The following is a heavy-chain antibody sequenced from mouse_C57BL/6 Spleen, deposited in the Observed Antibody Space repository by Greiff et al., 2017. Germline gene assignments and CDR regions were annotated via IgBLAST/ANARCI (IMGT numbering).Heavy chain of an antibody. Sequence: VQLQQPGAELVRPGSSVKLSCKASGYTFTSYWMDWVKQRPGQGLEWIGNIYPSDSETHYNQKFKDKATLTVDKSSSTAYMQLSSLTSEDSAVYYCARWSANWEAYFDYWGQGTTLTVSS. V-gene: IGHV1-61*01. D-gene: IGHD4-1*01. CDR1: GYTFTSYW. J-gene: IGHJ2*01. CDR2: IYPSDSET. CDR3: ARWSANWEAYFDY.